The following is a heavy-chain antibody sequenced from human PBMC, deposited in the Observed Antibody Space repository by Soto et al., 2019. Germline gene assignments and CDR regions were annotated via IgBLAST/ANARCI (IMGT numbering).Heavy chain of an antibody. CDR2: IYYSGST. CDR1: GGSISSYY. J-gene: IGHJ4*02. Sequence: LSLTCTVSGGSISSYYWSWIRQPPGKGLEWIGYIYYSGSTNYNPSLKSRVTISVDTSKNQFSLKLSSVTAADTAVYYCARHDIVATEGQFDYWGQGTLVTVSS. CDR3: ARHDIVATEGQFDY. V-gene: IGHV4-59*08. D-gene: IGHD5-12*01.